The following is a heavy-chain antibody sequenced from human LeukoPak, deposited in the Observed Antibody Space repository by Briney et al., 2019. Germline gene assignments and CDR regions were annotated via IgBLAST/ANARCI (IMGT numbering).Heavy chain of an antibody. V-gene: IGHV3-30*18. Sequence: GGSLRLSCAASGFTFSSYAMAWVRQAPGKGLEWVAVISYDGSNKYYADSVKGRFTISRDNSKNTLYLQMNSLRAEDTAVYYCAKDQGGPQGYWGQGTLVTVSS. J-gene: IGHJ4*02. CDR1: GFTFSSYA. CDR2: ISYDGSNK. CDR3: AKDQGGPQGY.